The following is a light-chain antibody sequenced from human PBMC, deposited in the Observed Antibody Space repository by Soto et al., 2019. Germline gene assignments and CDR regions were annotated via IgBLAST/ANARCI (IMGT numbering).Light chain of an antibody. V-gene: IGKV2-28*01. J-gene: IGKJ5*01. CDR1: LHSNGYNY. Sequence: LHSNGYNYLDWYLQKPGQSPQLLIYLASNRSSGVPDRLSRSRSGGGCILSTAKVEFEDVGVYYWMQAGQTHSTSFGEGTRLENK. CDR3: MQAGQTHSTS. CDR2: LAS.